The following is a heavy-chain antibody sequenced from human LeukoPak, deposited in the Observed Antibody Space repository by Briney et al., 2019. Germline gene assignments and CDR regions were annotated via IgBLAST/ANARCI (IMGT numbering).Heavy chain of an antibody. D-gene: IGHD1-14*01. Sequence: PGGSLRLSCAASEFTFSLYAMNWVRRAPGKGLEWISYINDVSADIHYADSVKGRFTISRDNAKNTLYLQMSSLRAEDTAVYYCARDTYQPGRIDSWGQGTLVIVSS. CDR1: EFTFSLYA. J-gene: IGHJ4*02. V-gene: IGHV3-21*05. CDR3: ARDTYQPGRIDS. CDR2: INDVSADI.